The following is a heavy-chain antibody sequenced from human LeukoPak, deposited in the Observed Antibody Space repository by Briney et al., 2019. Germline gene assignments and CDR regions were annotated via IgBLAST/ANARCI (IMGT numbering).Heavy chain of an antibody. CDR2: IIPIFGAA. CDR3: ARDLLRDGYNPFTWFHP. V-gene: IGHV1-69*06. D-gene: IGHD5-24*01. J-gene: IGHJ5*02. Sequence: SVKVSDYAAGGTFSRYAISWVRQAPGHGLEWMGRIIPIFGAANYAPKLQRRVTITPATSTIPASLELSSLRSEEPAVYSCARDLLRDGYNPFTWFHPWGQGTLATVSS. CDR1: GGTFSRYA.